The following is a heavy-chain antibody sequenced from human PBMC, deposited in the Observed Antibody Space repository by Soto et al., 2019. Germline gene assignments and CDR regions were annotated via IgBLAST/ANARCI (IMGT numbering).Heavy chain of an antibody. Sequence: QMQLQESGPGLVKPSQTLSLTCTVSGDSISRGDYYWGWIRQPPGKGLEWIGYIYSSGSAYYNPSLAGRVFISIDTSKNQFSLAMTSVTAADTAVYFCARRVGPTGLANWFDPWGQGTLVTVSS. J-gene: IGHJ5*02. V-gene: IGHV4-30-4*01. CDR2: IYSSGSA. CDR1: GDSISRGDYY. CDR3: ARRVGPTGLANWFDP. D-gene: IGHD1-26*01.